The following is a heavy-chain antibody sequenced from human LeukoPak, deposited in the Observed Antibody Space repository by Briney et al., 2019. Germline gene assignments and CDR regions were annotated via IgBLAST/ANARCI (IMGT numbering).Heavy chain of an antibody. CDR2: IYYSGST. Sequence: SETLSLTCTVSGGSISSYYWSWIRQPPGKGLEWIGYIYYSGSTNYNPSLKSRVTMSVDTSKNQFSLKLSSVTAADTAVYYCARSGCSSTSCYQADYWGQGTLVTVSS. J-gene: IGHJ4*02. CDR3: ARSGCSSTSCYQADY. CDR1: GGSISSYY. D-gene: IGHD2-2*01. V-gene: IGHV4-59*08.